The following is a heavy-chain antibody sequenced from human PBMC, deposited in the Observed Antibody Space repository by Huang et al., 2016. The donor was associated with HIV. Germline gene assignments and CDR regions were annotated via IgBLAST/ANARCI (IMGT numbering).Heavy chain of an antibody. V-gene: IGHV5-51*01. CDR1: GYSFTSYW. CDR3: ARRLNSDHGGYFDY. Sequence: EVQLVQSGAEVKKPGEFLKISCKGSGYSFTSYWVGWARQMPGKGLEWMGNICPGDTDTRSTPSVQGKVALAADKSTGTACLQWSSLKASDIAMYYCARRLNSDHGGYFDYWGQGTLVTVSS. D-gene: IGHD3-10*01. J-gene: IGHJ4*02. CDR2: ICPGDTDT.